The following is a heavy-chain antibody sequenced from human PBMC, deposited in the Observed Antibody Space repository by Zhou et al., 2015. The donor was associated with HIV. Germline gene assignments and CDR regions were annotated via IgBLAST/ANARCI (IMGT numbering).Heavy chain of an antibody. Sequence: QVQLVQSGAEVKKPGSSVKVSCKASGGTFSSYAISWVRQAPGQGLAWMGGIIPIFGTANYAQKFQGRVTITADESTSTAYMELSSLRSEDTAVYYCARDRGYCSGGSCLRFDYWGQGTLVTGLL. J-gene: IGHJ4*02. CDR3: ARDRGYCSGGSCLRFDY. V-gene: IGHV1-69*12. CDR1: GGTFSSYA. D-gene: IGHD2-15*01. CDR2: IIPIFGTA.